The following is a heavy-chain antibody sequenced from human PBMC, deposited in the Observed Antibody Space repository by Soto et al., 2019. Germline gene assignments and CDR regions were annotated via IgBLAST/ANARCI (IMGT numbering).Heavy chain of an antibody. J-gene: IGHJ4*02. CDR2: IYHSGST. D-gene: IGHD3-22*01. Sequence: TLSLTCTVSGYSISSGYYWGWIRQPPGKGLEWIGSIYHSGSTYYNPSLKSRVTISVDTSKNQFSLKLSSVTAADTAVYYCARVGHYYDSSGYYYFDYWGQGTLVTVSS. CDR1: GYSISSGYY. CDR3: ARVGHYYDSSGYYYFDY. V-gene: IGHV4-38-2*02.